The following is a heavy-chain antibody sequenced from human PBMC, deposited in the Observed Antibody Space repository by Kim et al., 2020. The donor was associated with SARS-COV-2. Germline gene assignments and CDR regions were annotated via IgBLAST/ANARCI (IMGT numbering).Heavy chain of an antibody. V-gene: IGHV3-73*01. Sequence: GGSLRLSCAASGFTFSGSAMHWVRQASGKGLEWVGRIRSKANSYATAYAASVKGRFTISRDDSKNTAYLQMNSLKTEDTAVYYCLTMVRGVIIGDYWGQGTLVTVSS. D-gene: IGHD3-10*01. CDR2: IRSKANSYAT. J-gene: IGHJ4*02. CDR3: LTMVRGVIIGDY. CDR1: GFTFSGSA.